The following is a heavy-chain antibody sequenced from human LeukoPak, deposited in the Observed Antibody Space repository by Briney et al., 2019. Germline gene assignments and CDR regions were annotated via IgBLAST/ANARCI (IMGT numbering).Heavy chain of an antibody. CDR1: GFTFSSYW. Sequence: PGGSLRLSCAASGFTFSSYWMSWVRQAPGKGLEWVANIKQDGSEKYYVDSVKGRFTISRDNAKNSLYLQTNSLRAEDTAVYYCARDFVVEGSSWSFDPWGQGTLVTVSS. J-gene: IGHJ5*02. V-gene: IGHV3-7*01. CDR3: ARDFVVEGSSWSFDP. D-gene: IGHD6-13*01. CDR2: IKQDGSEK.